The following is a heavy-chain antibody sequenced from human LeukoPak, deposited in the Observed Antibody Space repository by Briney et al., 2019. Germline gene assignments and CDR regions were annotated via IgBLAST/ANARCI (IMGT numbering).Heavy chain of an antibody. J-gene: IGHJ1*01. CDR2: INAGNGNT. V-gene: IGHV1-3*01. Sequence: GASVKVSCRASGYTFTSYAMHWVRQAPGQRLEWMGWINAGNGNTKYSQKFQGRVTITRATSASTAYMELSSLRSEDTAVYYCARERLQGYFQHWGQGTLVTVSS. CDR1: GYTFTSYA. CDR3: ARERLQGYFQH. D-gene: IGHD4-11*01.